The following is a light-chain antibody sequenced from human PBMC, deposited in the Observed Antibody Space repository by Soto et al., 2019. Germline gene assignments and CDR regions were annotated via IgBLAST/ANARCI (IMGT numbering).Light chain of an antibody. J-gene: IGKJ5*01. Sequence: IVMTQCPATLSVSPGERATLPCRASQSVSSNLAWYQQKPGQAPRLLIYGASTRANGIPARFTGSGSGTEFTLTISSLQSEDFAVYYCQQYNNWHSITFGQGTRLEI. V-gene: IGKV3D-15*01. CDR3: QQYNNWHSIT. CDR2: GAS. CDR1: QSVSSN.